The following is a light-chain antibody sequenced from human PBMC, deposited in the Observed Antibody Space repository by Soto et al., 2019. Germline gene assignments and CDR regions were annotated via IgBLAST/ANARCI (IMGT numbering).Light chain of an antibody. CDR1: QSVSSS. Sequence: EIVLTQSPITLSLSPGERATLSCRASQSVSSSLAWYQQKPGQAPRLLIYDASNRATGIPARFIGSGSERDFNPTVISLDPEYFAVYYFQQRSNWPLSFGGGTKVEIK. V-gene: IGKV3-11*02. J-gene: IGKJ4*01. CDR3: QQRSNWPLS. CDR2: DAS.